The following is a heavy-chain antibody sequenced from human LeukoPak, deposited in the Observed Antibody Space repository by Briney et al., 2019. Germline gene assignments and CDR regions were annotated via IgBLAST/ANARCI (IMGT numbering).Heavy chain of an antibody. V-gene: IGHV4-59*01. CDR3: ARALGYCSSTSCYEADYYYYYYMDV. CDR2: TYYSGST. J-gene: IGHJ6*03. CDR1: GGSISSYY. Sequence: PSETLSLTCTVSGGSISSYYWSWIRQPPGKGLEWIGYTYYSGSTNYNPSLKSRVTISVDTSKNQFSLKLSSVTAADTAVYYCARALGYCSSTSCYEADYYYYYYMDVWGKGTTVTVSS. D-gene: IGHD2-2*01.